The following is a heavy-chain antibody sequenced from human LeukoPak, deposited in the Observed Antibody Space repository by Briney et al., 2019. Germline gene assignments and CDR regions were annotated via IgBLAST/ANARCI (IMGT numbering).Heavy chain of an antibody. D-gene: IGHD1-1*01. J-gene: IGHJ6*02. CDR1: GDSVSGNSAA. Sequence: SQTLSLTCAISGDSVSGNSAAWNWIRQSPSRGLEWLGRTYYRSKWYNDYAVSVKSRITINPDTSKNQFSLQLNSVTPEDTAVYYCEKYENYNGIENGMDVGAQGTTVTVSS. CDR3: EKYENYNGIENGMDV. CDR2: TYYRSKWYN. V-gene: IGHV6-1*01.